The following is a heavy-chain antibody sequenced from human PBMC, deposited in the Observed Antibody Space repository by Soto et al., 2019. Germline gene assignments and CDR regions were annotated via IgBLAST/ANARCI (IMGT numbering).Heavy chain of an antibody. V-gene: IGHV3-48*03. D-gene: IGHD6-13*01. J-gene: IGHJ2*01. Sequence: EVQLVESGGGLVQPGGSLRLSCEASGFSFSHYDMNWVRQAPGKGLEWVSYISDSGKTMFYADSVKGRFTISRDNAKKSLFLQMNSLRVEDTAVYYCARDATNTSSWYFDLWGRGTLVTVSS. CDR3: ARDATNTSSWYFDL. CDR1: GFSFSHYD. CDR2: ISDSGKTM.